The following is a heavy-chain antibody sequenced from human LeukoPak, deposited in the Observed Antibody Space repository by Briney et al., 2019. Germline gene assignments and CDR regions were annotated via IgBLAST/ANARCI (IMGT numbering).Heavy chain of an antibody. Sequence: ASVKVSCKASGYTFTGYYMHWVRQAPGQGLEWMGWINPNSGDTNYAQKFQGRVTMTRDMSISTAYMELSRLRSDDTAVYYCARELSITIFGVVFDWFDPWGQGTLVTVSS. D-gene: IGHD3-3*01. CDR1: GYTFTGYY. CDR3: ARELSITIFGVVFDWFDP. J-gene: IGHJ5*02. V-gene: IGHV1-2*02. CDR2: INPNSGDT.